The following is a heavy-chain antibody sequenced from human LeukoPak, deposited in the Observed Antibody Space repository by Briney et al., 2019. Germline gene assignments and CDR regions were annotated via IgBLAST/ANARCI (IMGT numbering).Heavy chain of an antibody. CDR3: ARVYGSGLGDAFDI. Sequence: GGSLRLSCAASGFTFDDYGMSWVRQAPGKGLEWVSGINWNGGSTGYADSVKGRFTISRDNAKNSLYLQMNSLRAEDTALYYCARVYGSGLGDAFDIWAKGQWSPSLQ. V-gene: IGHV3-20*04. CDR1: GFTFDDYG. D-gene: IGHD3-10*01. CDR2: INWNGGST. J-gene: IGHJ3*02.